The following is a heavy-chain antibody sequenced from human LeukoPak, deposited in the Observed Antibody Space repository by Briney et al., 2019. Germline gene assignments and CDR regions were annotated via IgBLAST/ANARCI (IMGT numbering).Heavy chain of an antibody. D-gene: IGHD5-18*01. CDR3: AKSRSSYGS. J-gene: IGHJ5*02. CDR1: GFTFSSYG. Sequence: PGGSLRLSCAASGFTFSSYGMHWVRQAPDKGLEWMAVISYDGSNKYYADSVKGRFTISRDNSKNTLYLQMNSLRAEDTAVYYCAKSRSSYGSWGQGTLVTVSS. CDR2: ISYDGSNK. V-gene: IGHV3-30*18.